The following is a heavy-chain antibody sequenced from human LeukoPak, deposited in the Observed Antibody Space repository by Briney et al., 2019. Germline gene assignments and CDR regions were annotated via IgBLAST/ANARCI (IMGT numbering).Heavy chain of an antibody. J-gene: IGHJ3*01. CDR1: GYIFTSYW. CDR3: ARSPRDGYSCGVDDF. D-gene: IGHD5-24*01. Sequence: GESPKISCKGSGYIFTSYWIGWVRQTPEKGLEWMGIIYPGDSGIKYSPSFQGQVTISADKSIATAYLQWSSLKASDTAIYYCARSPRDGYSCGVDDFWGQGTMVTVSS. CDR2: IYPGDSGI. V-gene: IGHV5-51*01.